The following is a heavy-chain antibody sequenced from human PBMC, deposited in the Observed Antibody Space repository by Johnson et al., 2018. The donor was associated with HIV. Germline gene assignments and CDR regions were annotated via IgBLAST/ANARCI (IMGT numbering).Heavy chain of an antibody. CDR3: AEGVASTTVAAFDI. D-gene: IGHD4-17*01. Sequence: EMQLVESGGGVVRPGGSLRLSCSASGFTFDDYGINWVRQAPGRGLEWVSGINWNGGSAGYTDSVRGRFTISRDSAQNSVSLQMNSLMAEDTALYYCAEGVASTTVAAFDIWGPGKMVTGSS. CDR2: INWNGGSA. V-gene: IGHV3-20*04. CDR1: GFTFDDYG. J-gene: IGHJ3*02.